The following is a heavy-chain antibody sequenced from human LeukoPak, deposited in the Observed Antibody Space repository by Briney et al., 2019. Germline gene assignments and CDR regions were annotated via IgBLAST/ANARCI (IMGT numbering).Heavy chain of an antibody. CDR3: ARDATRGGDNDY. J-gene: IGHJ4*02. CDR1: GFTFTSYW. D-gene: IGHD2-21*02. V-gene: IGHV3-7*01. Sequence: GGSLRLSCAVSGFTFTSYWMSWVRQARGKGLEWVANINEDGSYKFHADSVKGRLTISRDNSKNSLYLQMSSLRADDTAVYYCARDATRGGDNDYWGQGTRVIVSS. CDR2: INEDGSYK.